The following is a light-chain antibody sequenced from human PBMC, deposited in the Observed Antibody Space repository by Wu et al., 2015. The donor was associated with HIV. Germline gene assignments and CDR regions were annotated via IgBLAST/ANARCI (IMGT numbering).Light chain of an antibody. Sequence: EIVLTPSPGTLSLSPGERAILSCRASQSVSSSNLAWYQQKPGQAPRLLIYGASSRATGIPDRFRGSASGTDFTLTISRLEPEDFAVYYCQQAGNSRWTFGQGTKVEI. CDR3: QQAGNSRWT. J-gene: IGKJ1*01. CDR2: GAS. CDR1: QSVSSSN. V-gene: IGKV3-20*01.